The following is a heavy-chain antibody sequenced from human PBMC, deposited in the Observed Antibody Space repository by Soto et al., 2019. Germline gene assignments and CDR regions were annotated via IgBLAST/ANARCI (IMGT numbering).Heavy chain of an antibody. CDR2: ISYVGSNK. V-gene: IGHV3-30*18. D-gene: IGHD3-16*01. CDR1: GFTYSHYA. Sequence: GGSLRLSCAAPGFTYSHYAMHWVRQAPGKGSEWVAVISYVGSNKSYADSVKGRFTSSRDNSKNTLYLQMNSLRAEDTAVYYCAKEGPETTYYYYGMNGSGKGTRVAVAS. CDR3: AKEGPETTYYYYGMNG. J-gene: IGHJ6*04.